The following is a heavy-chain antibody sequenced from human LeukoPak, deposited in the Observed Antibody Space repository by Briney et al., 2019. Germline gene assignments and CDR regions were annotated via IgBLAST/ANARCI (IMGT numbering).Heavy chain of an antibody. V-gene: IGHV3-30*02. D-gene: IGHD6-13*01. CDR2: IRYDGSNK. J-gene: IGHJ6*03. CDR3: AKDPSSSWATRYYYYMDV. CDR1: GFTFSSYG. Sequence: GGSLRLSCAASGFTFSSYGMHWVRQAPGKGLEWVAFIRYDGSNKYYADSVKGRFTISRDNSKNTLYLQMSSLRAEDTAVYYCAKDPSSSWATRYYYYMDVWGKGTTVTVSS.